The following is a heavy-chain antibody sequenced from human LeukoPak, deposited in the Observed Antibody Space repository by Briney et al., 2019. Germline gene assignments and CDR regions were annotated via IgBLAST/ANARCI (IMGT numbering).Heavy chain of an antibody. J-gene: IGHJ4*02. D-gene: IGHD2-15*01. CDR3: ARDGSGSGDC. V-gene: IGHV3-21*01. CDR1: GFTFNIFG. CDR2: ISSDATNI. Sequence: GGSLRLSCAASGFTFNIFGMNWVRQAPGKGLEWVSSISSDATNIYYADSVEGRFTISRDNAKDSLFLEMNSLRAEDTAVYYCARDGSGSGDCWGQGTLVTVSS.